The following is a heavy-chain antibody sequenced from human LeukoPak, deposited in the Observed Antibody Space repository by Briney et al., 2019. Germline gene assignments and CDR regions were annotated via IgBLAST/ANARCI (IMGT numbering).Heavy chain of an antibody. CDR2: IKQDGSEK. V-gene: IGHV3-7*03. CDR3: ARDYDVLTAYPPTQLFDP. J-gene: IGHJ5*02. D-gene: IGHD3-9*01. CDR1: GFTFSSYW. Sequence: GGSLRLSCAASGFTFSSYWMSWVRQAPGKGLEWVANIKQDGSEKYYVDSVKGRFTISRDNAKNSLYLQMNSLRAEDTAVYYRARDYDVLTAYPPTQLFDPWGQGTLVTVSS.